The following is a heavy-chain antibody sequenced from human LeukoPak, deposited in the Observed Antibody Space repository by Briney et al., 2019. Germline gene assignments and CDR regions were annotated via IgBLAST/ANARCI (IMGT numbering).Heavy chain of an antibody. Sequence: LAGGSLRLSCAASGFTFSSYAMSWVCQAPGKGLEWVSAISGSGGSTYYADSVKGRFTISRDNSKNTLYLQMNSLRAEDTAVYYCAKGSSSFRIPYYFDYWGQGTLVTVSS. CDR2: ISGSGGST. V-gene: IGHV3-23*01. CDR1: GFTFSSYA. CDR3: AKGSSSFRIPYYFDY. D-gene: IGHD6-6*01. J-gene: IGHJ4*02.